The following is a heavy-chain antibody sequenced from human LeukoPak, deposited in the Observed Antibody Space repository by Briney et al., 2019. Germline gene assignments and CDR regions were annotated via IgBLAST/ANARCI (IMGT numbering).Heavy chain of an antibody. V-gene: IGHV4-34*01. J-gene: IGHJ4*02. D-gene: IGHD3-22*01. CDR3: ARFWSSGYYSFFDY. CDR1: GGSFSGYY. CDR2: INHSGST. Sequence: SSETLSLTCAVYGGSFSGYYWSWIRQPPGKGLEWIGEINHSGSTNYNPSLKSRVTISVDTSKNQFSLKLSSVTAADTAVYYCARFWSSGYYSFFDYWGQGTLVTVSS.